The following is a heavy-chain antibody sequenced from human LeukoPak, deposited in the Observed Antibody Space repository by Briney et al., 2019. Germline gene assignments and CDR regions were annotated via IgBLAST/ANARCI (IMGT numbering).Heavy chain of an antibody. CDR3: ARVSDIMISFGGVISYFDN. D-gene: IGHD3-16*02. CDR1: GDSFNDYY. V-gene: IGHV4-34*01. Sequence: SETLSLTCTLYGDSFNDYYWSWIRQPPGKGLEWIGEINHSGGTNYNPSPWSRLTISIDTSKHQFSLQVTSVTAADTGVYFCARVSDIMISFGGVISYFDNWGQGALVTVSS. CDR2: INHSGGT. J-gene: IGHJ4*02.